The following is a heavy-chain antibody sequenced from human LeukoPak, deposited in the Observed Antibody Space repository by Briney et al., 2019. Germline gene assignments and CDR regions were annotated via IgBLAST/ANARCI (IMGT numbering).Heavy chain of an antibody. V-gene: IGHV1-69*04. J-gene: IGHJ4*02. D-gene: IGHD3-9*01. Sequence: SVKVSCKASGGTFSSYAISWVRQAPRPGLEWMGRIIPMVGVANYVQKFQGRLTITEDKSTSTAYMDLSGMTSEDTAVYYCAIGYPLLRYFDWLLDYWAQGPLVTVSS. CDR2: IIPMVGVA. CDR1: GGTFSSYA. CDR3: AIGYPLLRYFDWLLDY.